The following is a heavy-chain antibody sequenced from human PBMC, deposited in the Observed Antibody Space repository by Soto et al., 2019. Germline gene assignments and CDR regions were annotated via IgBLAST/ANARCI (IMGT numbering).Heavy chain of an antibody. CDR3: AAWQWLVGGEYYYYYGMDV. CDR2: IVVGSGNT. Sequence: KVSCKVSGFTFTSSAMQWVRQARGQRLEWIGWIVVGSGNTNYAQKFQERVTITRDMSTSTAYMELSSLRSEDTAVYYCAAWQWLVGGEYYYYYGMDVWGQGTTVTVSS. V-gene: IGHV1-58*02. J-gene: IGHJ6*02. CDR1: GFTFTSSA. D-gene: IGHD6-19*01.